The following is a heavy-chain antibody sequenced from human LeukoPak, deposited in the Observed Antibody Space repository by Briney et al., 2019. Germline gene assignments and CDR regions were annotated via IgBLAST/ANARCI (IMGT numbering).Heavy chain of an antibody. D-gene: IGHD2-2*01. Sequence: ASVKVSCKASGYTFTSYYMHWVRQAPGQGLEWMGLINPSGGSTSYAQKFQGRVTMTRDTSTSTVYMELSSLRSEDTAVYYCARGRLVVVPAAIPNWASFDYWGQGTLVTVSS. CDR1: GYTFTSYY. V-gene: IGHV1-46*03. CDR3: ARGRLVVVPAAIPNWASFDY. J-gene: IGHJ4*02. CDR2: INPSGGST.